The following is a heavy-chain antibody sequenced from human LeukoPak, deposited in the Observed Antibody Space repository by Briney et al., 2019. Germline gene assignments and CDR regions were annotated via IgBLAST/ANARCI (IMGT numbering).Heavy chain of an antibody. Sequence: ASVKVSCKASGYTFTSYGITWVRQAPGQGLEWMGWISAYNGNTNYAQNLQGRVTMTRDTSISTAYMELSRLRSDDTAVYYCARDTRRAFDIWGQGTMVTVSS. V-gene: IGHV1-18*01. CDR2: ISAYNGNT. J-gene: IGHJ3*02. CDR3: ARDTRRAFDI. CDR1: GYTFTSYG.